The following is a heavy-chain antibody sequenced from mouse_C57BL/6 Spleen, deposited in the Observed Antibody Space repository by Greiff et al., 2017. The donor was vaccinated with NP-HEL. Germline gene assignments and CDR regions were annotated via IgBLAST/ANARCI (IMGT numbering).Heavy chain of an antibody. V-gene: IGHV1-15*01. D-gene: IGHD2-5*01. CDR2: IDPETGGT. J-gene: IGHJ4*01. Sequence: QVQLKQSGAELVRPGASVTLSCKASGYTFTDYEMHWVKQTPVHGLEWIGAIDPETGGTAYNQKFKGKAILTADKSSSTAYMELRSLTSEDSAVYYCTRSHSNWAMDYWGQGTSVTVSS. CDR3: TRSHSNWAMDY. CDR1: GYTFTDYE.